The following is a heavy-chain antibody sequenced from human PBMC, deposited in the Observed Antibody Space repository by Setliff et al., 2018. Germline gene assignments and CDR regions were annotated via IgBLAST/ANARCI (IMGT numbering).Heavy chain of an antibody. CDR3: ARAAGSLTSDEYFHH. V-gene: IGHV1-69*06. Sequence: ASVKVSCKSSGYTFINFHLQWVRQAPGQGLEWMGGIIPMFDKARYAQKFQGRVTITADKSTSTAYMELSSLKSEDTAVYYCARAAGSLTSDEYFHHWGQGTLVTVSS. CDR1: GYTFINFH. CDR2: IIPMFDKA. J-gene: IGHJ1*01. D-gene: IGHD6-25*01.